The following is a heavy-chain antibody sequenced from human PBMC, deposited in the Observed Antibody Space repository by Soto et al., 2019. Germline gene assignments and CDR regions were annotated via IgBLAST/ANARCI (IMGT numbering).Heavy chain of an antibody. V-gene: IGHV1-8*01. J-gene: IGHJ6*03. CDR2: MNPNSGNT. CDR3: ARGRSEYYGSGSYRDYYYYMDV. Sequence: GASVKVSCKASGYTFTSYDINWVRQATGQGLEWMGWMNPNSGNTGYAQKFQGRVTMTRNTSISTAYMELSSLRSEDTAVYYCARGRSEYYGSGSYRDYYYYMDVWGKGTKVTVSS. D-gene: IGHD3-10*01. CDR1: GYTFTSYD.